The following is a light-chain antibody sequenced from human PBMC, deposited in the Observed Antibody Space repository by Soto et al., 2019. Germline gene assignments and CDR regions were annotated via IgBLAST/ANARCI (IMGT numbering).Light chain of an antibody. CDR2: EVS. V-gene: IGLV2-14*01. CDR1: SSDVGGYNY. CDR3: TSKTSSITYV. J-gene: IGLJ1*01. Sequence: QSVLTQPASVSGSPGQSITISCTGTSSDVGGYNYVSWDQQHPGKAPKLMIYEVSNRPSGVSNRFSGSKSGNTASLTISGLQAEDEADYYCTSKTSSITYVVGTGTKVTVL.